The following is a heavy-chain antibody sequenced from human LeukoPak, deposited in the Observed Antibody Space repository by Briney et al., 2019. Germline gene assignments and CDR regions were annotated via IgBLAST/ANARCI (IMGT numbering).Heavy chain of an antibody. Sequence: SVKVSCKASGGTFSSYAISWVRHAPGQGLEWMGGIIPIFGTANYEQKFQGRVTITADESTSTAYMELSSLRSEDTAVYYCANTMVRGGYYYYYYMDVWGKGTTVTISS. J-gene: IGHJ6*03. CDR1: GGTFSSYA. CDR2: IIPIFGTA. V-gene: IGHV1-69*13. CDR3: ANTMVRGGYYYYYYMDV. D-gene: IGHD3-10*01.